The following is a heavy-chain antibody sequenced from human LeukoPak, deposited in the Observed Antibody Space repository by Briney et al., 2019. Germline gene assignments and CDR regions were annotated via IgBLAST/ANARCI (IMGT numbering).Heavy chain of an antibody. D-gene: IGHD5-24*01. Sequence: NPSETLSLTCAVYGGSFSGYYWSWIRQPPGKGLEWIGEINHSGSTNYNPSLKSRVTISVDTSKNQFSLKLSSVTAADTAVYYCARLSDGYNFEANDHWGQGTLVTVSS. CDR1: GGSFSGYY. V-gene: IGHV4-34*01. CDR2: INHSGST. J-gene: IGHJ4*02. CDR3: ARLSDGYNFEANDH.